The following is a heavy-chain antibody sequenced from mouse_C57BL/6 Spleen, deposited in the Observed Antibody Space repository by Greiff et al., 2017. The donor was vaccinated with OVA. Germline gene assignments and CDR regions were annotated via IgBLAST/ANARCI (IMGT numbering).Heavy chain of an antibody. J-gene: IGHJ1*03. D-gene: IGHD1-1*01. CDR1: GFTFSSYG. CDR2: ISSGGSYT. CDR3: ARQTTLTYFDV. V-gene: IGHV5-6*01. Sequence: EVKLVESGGDLVKPGGSLKLSCAASGFTFSSYGMSWVRQTPDKRLEWVATISSGGSYTYYPDSVKGRFTISRDNAKNTLYLQMSSLKSEDTAMYYCARQTTLTYFDVWGTGTTVTVSS.